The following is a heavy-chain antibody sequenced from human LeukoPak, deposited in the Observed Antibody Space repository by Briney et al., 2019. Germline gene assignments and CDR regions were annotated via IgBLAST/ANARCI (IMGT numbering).Heavy chain of an antibody. Sequence: GGSLRLSCTASGFTFGDYAMSWVRQAPGKGLEWVSAISGSGGSTYYADSVKGRFTISRDNSKNTLYLQMNSLRAEDTAVYYCAKFLLVTLYYYYYGMDVWGQGTTVTVSS. J-gene: IGHJ6*02. CDR1: GFTFGDYA. CDR2: ISGSGGST. V-gene: IGHV3-23*01. CDR3: AKFLLVTLYYYYYGMDV. D-gene: IGHD3-9*01.